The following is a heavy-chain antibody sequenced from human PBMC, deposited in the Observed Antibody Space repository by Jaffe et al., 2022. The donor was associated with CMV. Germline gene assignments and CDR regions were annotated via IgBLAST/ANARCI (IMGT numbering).Heavy chain of an antibody. CDR2: IYYSGST. CDR3: ARLILTGLSSWFDP. CDR1: GGSISNYY. D-gene: IGHD3-9*01. V-gene: IGHV4-59*08. J-gene: IGHJ5*02. Sequence: QVQLQESGPGLVKPSETLSLTCTVSGGSISNYYWSWIRQPPGKGLEWIGYIYYSGSTNYNPSLKSRVTISVDTSKNQFSLKLSSVTAADTAVYYCARLILTGLSSWFDPWGQGTLVTVSS.